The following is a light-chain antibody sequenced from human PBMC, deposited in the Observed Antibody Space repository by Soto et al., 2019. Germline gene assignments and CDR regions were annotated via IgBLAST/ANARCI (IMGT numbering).Light chain of an antibody. J-gene: IGLJ2*01. CDR2: SNN. CDR1: RSNIGNAY. V-gene: IGLV1-47*02. Sequence: QSVLTQPPSASGIPGRRVTFSCSGTRSNIGNAYVYWYQHLPGTAPKLFIYSNNQRPSGVPDRFSASKSGSSASLTISGLRSEDEADYYCAIWADSLNMVLGGGTKLTVL. CDR3: AIWADSLNMV.